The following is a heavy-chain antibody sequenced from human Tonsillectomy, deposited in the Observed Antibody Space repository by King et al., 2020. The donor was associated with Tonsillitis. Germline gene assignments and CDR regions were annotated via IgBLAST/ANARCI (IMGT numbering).Heavy chain of an antibody. V-gene: IGHV3-11*05. CDR1: GFTFSDYH. D-gene: IGHD2-15*01. Sequence: QLVQSGGGLVKPGGSLRLSCAASGFTFSDYHMSWFRQAPGKGLEWVSYISSSSSYTNYADSVKGRVTISRDSAKNSLYLQMNSLRAEDTAVYYCARVGRYCGGGSCYSKYWGQGTLVTVSS. J-gene: IGHJ4*02. CDR3: ARVGRYCGGGSCYSKY. CDR2: ISSSSSYT.